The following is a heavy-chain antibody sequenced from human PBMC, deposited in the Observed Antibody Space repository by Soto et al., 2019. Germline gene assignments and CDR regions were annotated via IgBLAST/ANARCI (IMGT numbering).Heavy chain of an antibody. Sequence: SQTLSLTFVISGDSISANNSTWNWIRQSPSRGLEWLGRTYYRSKWYHDYAVSVKSRITVNPDTSKNQFSLQLNSVTPDDTAVYYRVRNIAATLYYRDSWGKGTRVTVSS. CDR1: GDSISANNST. J-gene: IGHJ4*02. CDR3: VRNIAATLYYRDS. CDR2: TYYRSKWYH. V-gene: IGHV6-1*01. D-gene: IGHD6-13*01.